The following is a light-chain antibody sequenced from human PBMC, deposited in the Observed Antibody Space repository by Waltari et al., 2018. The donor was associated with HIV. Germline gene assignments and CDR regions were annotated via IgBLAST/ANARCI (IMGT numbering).Light chain of an antibody. CDR1: QTITSSS. Sequence: ENVLTQSPGTLSLSPGGRATLPCRASQTITSSSLAWYQQKPGQAPRLLIYGASNRATGIPERFSGSGSGTDFTLTISRLEPEDFVVYFCQQYGGSPYTFGQGTKLEIK. CDR2: GAS. V-gene: IGKV3-20*01. CDR3: QQYGGSPYT. J-gene: IGKJ2*01.